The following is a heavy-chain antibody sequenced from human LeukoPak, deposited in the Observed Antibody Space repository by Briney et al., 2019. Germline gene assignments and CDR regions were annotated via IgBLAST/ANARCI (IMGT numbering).Heavy chain of an antibody. Sequence: PSETLSLTCAVYGGSFSGYYWSWIRQPPGKGLEWIGEINHSGSTNYNPSLKSRVTISVDTSKNQFSLKLSSVTAADTAVYYCARAEYDSSGSLYWGQGTLVTVSS. V-gene: IGHV4-34*01. CDR2: INHSGST. J-gene: IGHJ4*02. D-gene: IGHD3-22*01. CDR3: ARAEYDSSGSLY. CDR1: GGSFSGYY.